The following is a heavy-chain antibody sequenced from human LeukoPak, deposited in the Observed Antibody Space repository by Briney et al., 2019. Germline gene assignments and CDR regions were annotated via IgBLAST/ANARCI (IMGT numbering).Heavy chain of an antibody. D-gene: IGHD3-22*01. V-gene: IGHV3-48*01. CDR2: ISSSSSTI. Sequence: GGSLRLSCAASGFTFSSHSMNWVRQAPGKGLEWASYISSSSSTIYYADSVKGRFTISRDNAKNSLYLQMNSLRAEDTAVYYCARGAYYYEDWGQGTLVTVSS. CDR3: ARGAYYYED. J-gene: IGHJ4*02. CDR1: GFTFSSHS.